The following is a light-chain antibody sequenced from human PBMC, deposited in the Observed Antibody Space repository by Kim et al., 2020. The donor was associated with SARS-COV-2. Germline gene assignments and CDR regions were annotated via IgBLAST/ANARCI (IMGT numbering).Light chain of an antibody. CDR2: DVS. Sequence: QSALTQPAAVSGSHGQSITISCTGTSSDVGGYNYVSWYQQHPGKAPKLMIYDVSNRPLGVSNRFSGSKSGNTASLTISGLQSEDEADYYCSSYTSSSTVVFGGGTKLTVL. CDR3: SSYTSSSTVV. J-gene: IGLJ2*01. CDR1: SSDVGGYNY. V-gene: IGLV2-14*03.